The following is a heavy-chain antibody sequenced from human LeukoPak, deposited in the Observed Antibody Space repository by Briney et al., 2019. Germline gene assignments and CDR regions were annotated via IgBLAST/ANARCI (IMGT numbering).Heavy chain of an antibody. J-gene: IGHJ4*02. V-gene: IGHV4-34*01. CDR3: ARDSRIAVAGFYYFDY. D-gene: IGHD6-19*01. CDR1: GGSFSGYY. Sequence: SETLSLTCAVYGGSFSGYYWSWIRQPPGKGLEWIGEINHSGSTNYNPSLKSRVTISGDTSKNQFSLKLSSVTAADTAVYYCARDSRIAVAGFYYFDYWGQGTLVTVSS. CDR2: INHSGST.